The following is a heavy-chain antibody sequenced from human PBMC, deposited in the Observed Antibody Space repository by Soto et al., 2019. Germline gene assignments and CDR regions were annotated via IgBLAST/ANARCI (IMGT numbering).Heavy chain of an antibody. CDR3: ARGGSYRYFARHDY. D-gene: IGHD3-16*02. CDR1: GGSISSYY. Sequence: QVQLQESGPGLVKPSENLSLTCTVSGGSISSYYWSWIRQPPGKGLEWIGYIYYSGSTNYNPSLKSRVTISVDTSKNQFSLKLSSVTAADTAVYYCARGGSYRYFARHDYWGQGTLVTVSS. V-gene: IGHV4-59*01. J-gene: IGHJ4*02. CDR2: IYYSGST.